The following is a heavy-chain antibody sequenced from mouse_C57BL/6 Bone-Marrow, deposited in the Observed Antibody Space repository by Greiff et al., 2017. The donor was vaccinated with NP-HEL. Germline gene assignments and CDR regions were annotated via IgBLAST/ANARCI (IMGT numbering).Heavy chain of an antibody. D-gene: IGHD4-1*01. CDR3: TLLTGSFDY. Sequence: QVQLQQPGAELVRPGSSVKLSCKASGYTFTSYWMDWVKQRPGQGLEWIGNIYPSDSETHYNQKFKDKATLTVDKSSSTAYMQLSSLTSEDSAVYCCTLLTGSFDYWGQGTTLTVSS. CDR1: GYTFTSYW. V-gene: IGHV1-61*01. J-gene: IGHJ2*01. CDR2: IYPSDSET.